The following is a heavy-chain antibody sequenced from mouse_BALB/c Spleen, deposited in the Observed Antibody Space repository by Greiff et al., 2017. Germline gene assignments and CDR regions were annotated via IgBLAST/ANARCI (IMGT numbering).Heavy chain of an antibody. V-gene: IGHV1-54*01. D-gene: IGHD2-4*01. CDR2: INPGSGGT. Sequence: QVQLQQSGAELVRPGTSVKVSCKASGYAFTNYLIEWVKQRPGQGLEWIGVINPGSGGTNYNEKFKGKATLTADKSSSTAYMQLSSLTSDDSAVYFCAREGLGGFAYWGQGTLVTVSA. J-gene: IGHJ3*01. CDR1: GYAFTNYL. CDR3: AREGLGGFAY.